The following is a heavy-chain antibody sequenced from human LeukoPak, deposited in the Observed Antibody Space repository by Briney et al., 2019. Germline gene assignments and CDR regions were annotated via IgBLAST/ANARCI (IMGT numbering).Heavy chain of an antibody. CDR2: INPNSGGT. V-gene: IGHV1-2*02. CDR1: GYTFTGYY. D-gene: IGHD3-22*01. CDR3: ARDYYDSSGYYSNWFDP. J-gene: IGHJ5*02. Sequence: ASVKVSCKASGYTFTGYYMHWVRQAPGQGHEWMGWINPNSGGTNYAQKFQGRVTMTRDTSISTAYMELSRLRSDDTAVYYCARDYYDSSGYYSNWFDPWGQGTLVTVSS.